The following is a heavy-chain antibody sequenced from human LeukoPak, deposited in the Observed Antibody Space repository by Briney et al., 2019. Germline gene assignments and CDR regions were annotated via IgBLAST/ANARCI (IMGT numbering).Heavy chain of an antibody. V-gene: IGHV4-59*12. D-gene: IGHD3-10*01. Sequence: SETLSLTCTVSGGSISSYYWSWIRQPPGKGLEWIGYIYYSGSTNYNPSLKSRVTISVDTSKNQFSLKLSSVTAADTAVYYCARYTYYYGSGAFDAFDIWGQGTMVTVSS. CDR3: ARYTYYYGSGAFDAFDI. CDR1: GGSISSYY. J-gene: IGHJ3*02. CDR2: IYYSGST.